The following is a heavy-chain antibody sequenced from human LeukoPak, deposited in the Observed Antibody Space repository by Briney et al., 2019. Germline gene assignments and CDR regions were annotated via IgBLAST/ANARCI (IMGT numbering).Heavy chain of an antibody. CDR1: GFTFSDYY. J-gene: IGHJ4*02. CDR2: ISSSGSTI. CDR3: ARALLWATQARGY. Sequence: PGGALRLSCAASGFTFSDYYRSWTRQARGKGLGWVSYISSSGSTISYAESVKRRFTISRDNAKKSLYLQMNSLRAEDTAVYYCARALLWATQARGYWGQGTLVTVSS. V-gene: IGHV3-11*01. D-gene: IGHD3-10*01.